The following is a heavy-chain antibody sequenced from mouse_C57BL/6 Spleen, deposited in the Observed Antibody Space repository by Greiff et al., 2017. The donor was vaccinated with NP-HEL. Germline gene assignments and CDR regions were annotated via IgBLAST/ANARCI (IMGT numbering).Heavy chain of an antibody. J-gene: IGHJ3*01. CDR1: GFSFNTYA. D-gene: IGHD3-3*01. Sequence: EVQLVESGGGLVQPKGSLKLSCAASGFSFNTYAMNWVRQAPGKGLEWVACIRSKSNNYAIYYADSAKDRFTISRDDSESMVYLQMNNLKTEETAMYYCVRGTGFAYWGQGTLVTVTA. CDR2: IRSKSNNYAI. CDR3: VRGTGFAY. V-gene: IGHV10-1*01.